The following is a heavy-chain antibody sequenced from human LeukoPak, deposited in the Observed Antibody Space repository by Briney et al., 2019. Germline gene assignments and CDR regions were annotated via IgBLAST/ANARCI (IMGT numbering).Heavy chain of an antibody. J-gene: IGHJ4*02. D-gene: IGHD2-15*01. CDR1: GFTFDDYA. V-gene: IGHV3-9*03. CDR2: ISWNSGSI. CDR3: AKSAIYCSGGSCLDY. Sequence: GRSLRLSCAASGFTFDDYAMHWVRQAPGKGLEWVSGISWNSGSIGYADSVKGPFTISRDNAKNPLYLQMNSLRAEDMALYYCAKSAIYCSGGSCLDYWGQGTLVTVSS.